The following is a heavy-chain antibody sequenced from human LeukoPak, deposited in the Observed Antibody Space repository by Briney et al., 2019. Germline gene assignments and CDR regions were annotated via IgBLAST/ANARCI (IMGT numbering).Heavy chain of an antibody. CDR1: GGSISSSSYY. D-gene: IGHD6-19*01. V-gene: IGHV4-61*05. CDR3: ARVHGIAVAGTPLGAFDI. Sequence: SETLSLTCTVSGGSISSSSYYWGWIRQPPGKGLEWIGYIYYSGSTNYNPSLKSRVTISVDTSKNQFSLKLSSVTAADTAVYYCARVHGIAVAGTPLGAFDIWGQGTMVTVSS. J-gene: IGHJ3*02. CDR2: IYYSGST.